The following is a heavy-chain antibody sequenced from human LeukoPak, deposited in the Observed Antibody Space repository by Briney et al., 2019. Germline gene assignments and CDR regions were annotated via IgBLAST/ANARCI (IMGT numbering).Heavy chain of an antibody. CDR2: INPSGGST. Sequence: APVKVSCKASGYTFTSYYMHWVRQAPGQGLEWMGIINPSGGSTSYAQKFQGRVTMTRDTSTSTVYMELSSLRSEDTAVYYCARDRGYYDSRRYGMDVWGQGTTVTVSS. CDR3: ARDRGYYDSRRYGMDV. J-gene: IGHJ6*02. V-gene: IGHV1-46*01. D-gene: IGHD3-22*01. CDR1: GYTFTSYY.